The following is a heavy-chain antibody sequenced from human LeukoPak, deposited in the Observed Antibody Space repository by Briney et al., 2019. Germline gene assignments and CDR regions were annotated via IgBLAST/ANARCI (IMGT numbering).Heavy chain of an antibody. CDR1: GYTFTSYY. V-gene: IGHV1-46*03. Sequence: ASVKVSCKASGYTFTSYYMHWVRQAPGQGLEWMGLINLSGGSTSYAQKFQGRVTMTRDTSTSTVYMELSSLRSEDTAVYYCARGGLAYSYGHQRRRFDYWGQGTLVTVSS. CDR3: ARGGLAYSYGHQRRRFDY. J-gene: IGHJ4*02. D-gene: IGHD5-18*01. CDR2: INLSGGST.